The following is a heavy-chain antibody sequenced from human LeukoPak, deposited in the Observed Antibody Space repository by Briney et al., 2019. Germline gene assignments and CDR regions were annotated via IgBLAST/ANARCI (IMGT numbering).Heavy chain of an antibody. Sequence: GASVKVSCKASGYTFTSYDINWVRQATGQGLEWMGWMNPNSGNTGYAQKFQGRVTMTRNTSISTAYMELSSLRSEDTAVYYCARGHGDSRVVAATHFDYWGQGTLVTVSS. CDR1: GYTFTSYD. D-gene: IGHD2-15*01. CDR2: MNPNSGNT. CDR3: ARGHGDSRVVAATHFDY. J-gene: IGHJ4*02. V-gene: IGHV1-8*01.